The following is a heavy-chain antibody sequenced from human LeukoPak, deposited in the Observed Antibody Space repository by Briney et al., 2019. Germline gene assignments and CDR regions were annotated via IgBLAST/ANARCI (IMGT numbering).Heavy chain of an antibody. J-gene: IGHJ5*02. Sequence: PSETLSLTCTVSGGSISSYYWSWIRQPPGKGLEWIGYISYCGSTSYNPSLKSRVTISLDTSKNQFSLKLSSVTAADTAVYYCAREGYSETFFNWFDPWGQGTLVTVSS. CDR3: AREGYSETFFNWFDP. D-gene: IGHD1-26*01. V-gene: IGHV4-59*01. CDR2: ISYCGST. CDR1: GGSISSYY.